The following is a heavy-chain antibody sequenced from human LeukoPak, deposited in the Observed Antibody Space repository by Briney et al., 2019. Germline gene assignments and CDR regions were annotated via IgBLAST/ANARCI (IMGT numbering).Heavy chain of an antibody. J-gene: IGHJ4*02. Sequence: PGGSLRLSCAGSGFTFSSSAMNWVRQVPGKGLEWVSSIDYDSSHIYYAASVRGRFSISRHNARDSVYLQMDSLRADDTAVYYCARDPERYLRMGHYDYWGQGTLVIVSS. V-gene: IGHV3-21*01. CDR3: ARDPERYLRMGHYDY. CDR2: IDYDSSHI. D-gene: IGHD3-16*01. CDR1: GFTFSSSA.